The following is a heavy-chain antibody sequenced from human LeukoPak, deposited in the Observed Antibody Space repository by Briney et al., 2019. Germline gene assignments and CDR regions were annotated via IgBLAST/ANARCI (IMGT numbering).Heavy chain of an antibody. J-gene: IGHJ4*02. D-gene: IGHD5/OR15-5a*01. Sequence: SQTLSLTCAISGDSVSSNSAVWNWVRQSPSRGLEWLGRTYYKSKWTYNYAVSVKSRITIYPDTSKNQFSLQLNSVTPEDTAVYYCASGDVSRVNWGPGILVTVSS. CDR3: ASGDVSRVN. V-gene: IGHV6-1*01. CDR1: GDSVSSNSAV. CDR2: TYYKSKWTY.